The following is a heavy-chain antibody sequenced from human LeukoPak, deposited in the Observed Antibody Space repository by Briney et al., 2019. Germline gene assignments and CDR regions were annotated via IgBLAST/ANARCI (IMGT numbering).Heavy chain of an antibody. CDR3: ARYRTDSYGLDY. CDR1: GFTFSSYN. V-gene: IGHV3-21*01. Sequence: GGSLRLSCAASGFTFSSYNINWVRQAPGKGLEWVSSISSSSSYIYYADSVKGRFTISRDNAKNSLYLQMNSLGAEDTAVYYCARYRTDSYGLDYWGQGTLVTVSS. J-gene: IGHJ4*02. CDR2: ISSSSSYI. D-gene: IGHD5-18*01.